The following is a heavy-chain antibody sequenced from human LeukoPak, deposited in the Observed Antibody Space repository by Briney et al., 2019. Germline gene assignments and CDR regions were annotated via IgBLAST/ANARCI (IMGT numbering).Heavy chain of an antibody. J-gene: IGHJ1*01. V-gene: IGHV3-74*01. D-gene: IGHD3-22*01. CDR1: GFTFSSYW. CDR3: ARAPSEIGGYYPEYFRH. Sequence: GGSLRLSCAASGFTFSSYWMHWVRQAPGKGLVWVSRIKSDGSTNYADSVKGRFTISRDNAKNTLSLQMNSLRAEDPGESFCARAPSEIGGYYPEYFRHWGQGTLVTVSS. CDR2: IKSDGST.